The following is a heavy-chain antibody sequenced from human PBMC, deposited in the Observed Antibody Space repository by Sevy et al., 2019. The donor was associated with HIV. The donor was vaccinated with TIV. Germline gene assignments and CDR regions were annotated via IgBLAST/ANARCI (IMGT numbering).Heavy chain of an antibody. J-gene: IGHJ6*02. V-gene: IGHV1-24*01. D-gene: IGHD6-19*01. CDR2: FDHEDEET. Sequence: ASVKVSCKVSGYTLTELSMHWERQAPGRGREWMGGFDHEDEETIYAQKFQGRVTMTEDTSTDTAYMEVSSVGSEGTAVYYCATKPVASNRYYYYYGMDVWGQGTTVTVSS. CDR3: ATKPVASNRYYYYYGMDV. CDR1: GYTLTELS.